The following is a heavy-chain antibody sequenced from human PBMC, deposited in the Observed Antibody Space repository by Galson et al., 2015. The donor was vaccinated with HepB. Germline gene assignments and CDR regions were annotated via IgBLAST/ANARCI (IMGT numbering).Heavy chain of an antibody. CDR2: IYHSGST. CDR1: GGSISSSNW. CDR3: ARDPPQYCSSTSCKGGGAFDI. V-gene: IGHV4-4*02. Sequence: ETLSLTCAVSGGSISSSNWWSWVRQPPGKGLEWIGEIYHSGSTNYNPSLKSRVTISVDKSKNQFSLKLSSVTAADTAVYYCARDPPQYCSSTSCKGGGAFDIWGQGTMVTVSS. J-gene: IGHJ3*02. D-gene: IGHD2-2*01.